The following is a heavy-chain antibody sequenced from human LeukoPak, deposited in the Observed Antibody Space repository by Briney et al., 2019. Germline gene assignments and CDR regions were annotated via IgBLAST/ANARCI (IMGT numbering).Heavy chain of an antibody. J-gene: IGHJ4*02. D-gene: IGHD6-6*01. V-gene: IGHV3-23*01. CDR1: GFTFSSYS. Sequence: GGSLRLSCAASGFTFSSYSMNWVRQAPGKGLEWVSAISGSGGSTYYADSVKGRFTISRDNSKNTLYLQMNSLRAEDTAVYYCAKDSPGIAAQGDYFDYWGQGTLVTVSS. CDR3: AKDSPGIAAQGDYFDY. CDR2: ISGSGGST.